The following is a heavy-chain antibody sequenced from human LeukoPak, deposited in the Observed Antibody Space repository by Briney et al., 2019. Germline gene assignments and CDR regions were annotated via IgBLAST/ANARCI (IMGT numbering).Heavy chain of an antibody. CDR3: ARGTMFPYYFDY. CDR2: IGGSGGST. J-gene: IGHJ4*02. V-gene: IGHV3-23*01. Sequence: PGGSLRLSCAASGFTFSTYAMSWVRQAPGKGLEWVSAIGGSGGSTYYADSVKGRFTISRDNSKNTLYLQMNSLRAEDTAVYYCARGTMFPYYFDYWGQGTLVTVSS. CDR1: GFTFSTYA. D-gene: IGHD3-10*02.